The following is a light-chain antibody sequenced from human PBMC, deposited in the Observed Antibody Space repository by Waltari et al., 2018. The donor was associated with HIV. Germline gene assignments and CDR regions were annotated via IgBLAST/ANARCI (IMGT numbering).Light chain of an antibody. CDR3: QQYFSLPAT. V-gene: IGKV4-1*01. J-gene: IGKJ4*01. CDR2: RAS. Sequence: DIVMTQSPDSLAVSLGERATINCWSSRTIFYTVNNPDYLAWYQHKRGQPPKLRIYRASTRAPGVSDRFSGSGSGTNFSLTITSLQAEDLALYYCQQYFSLPATFGGGTKVEI. CDR1: RTIFYTVNNPDY.